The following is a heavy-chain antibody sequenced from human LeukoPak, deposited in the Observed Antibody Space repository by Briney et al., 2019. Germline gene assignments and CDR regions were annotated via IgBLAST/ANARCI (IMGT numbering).Heavy chain of an antibody. V-gene: IGHV5-51*01. CDR2: IFPRDSDV. J-gene: IGHJ6*02. Sequence: GESLKSSCKASGYTFTSFWIGWVGKTPWKGLECMGVIFPRDSDVRYSPSFQGQVTISADKSTNTAYLHWGSLKASDSAMYYCVRSLPGTLLRGYGMDVWGPGTTVTVS. CDR3: VRSLPGTLLRGYGMDV. CDR1: GYTFTSFW. D-gene: IGHD3-10*01.